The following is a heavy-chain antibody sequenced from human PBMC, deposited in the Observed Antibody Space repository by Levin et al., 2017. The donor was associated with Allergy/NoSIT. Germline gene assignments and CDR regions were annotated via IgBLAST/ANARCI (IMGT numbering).Heavy chain of an antibody. Sequence: TGGSLRLSCAASGFTFSNYWMSWVRQAPGKGLEWVANIKQDGSEKYYLDSLKGRFTISRDNAKNSLYLQMNSLRVEDTAVYSCARGLAYNSNWDNAFDIWGQGTMVTVSS. J-gene: IGHJ3*02. CDR3: ARGLAYNSNWDNAFDI. D-gene: IGHD6-13*01. CDR1: GFTFSNYW. V-gene: IGHV3-7*04. CDR2: IKQDGSEK.